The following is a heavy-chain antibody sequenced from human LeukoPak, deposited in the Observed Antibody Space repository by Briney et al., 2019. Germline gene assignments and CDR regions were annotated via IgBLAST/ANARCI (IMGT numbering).Heavy chain of an antibody. Sequence: GGSLRLSCAASGFTFSSYGMHWVRQAPGKGLEWVAVISYDGSNKYYADSVKGRFTISRDNSKNTLYLQMNSLRAEDTAVYYCAKDEAPYYYGPGSKFDYWGQGTLVTVSS. CDR3: AKDEAPYYYGPGSKFDY. V-gene: IGHV3-30*18. D-gene: IGHD3-10*01. CDR2: ISYDGSNK. J-gene: IGHJ4*02. CDR1: GFTFSSYG.